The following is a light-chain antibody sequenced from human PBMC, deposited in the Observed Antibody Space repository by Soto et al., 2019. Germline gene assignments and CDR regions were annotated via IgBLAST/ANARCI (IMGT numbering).Light chain of an antibody. V-gene: IGLV2-14*03. CDR1: SSDVGGYDY. CDR2: DVS. Sequence: QSALTQPASVSGSAGQSITISCTGTSSDVGGYDYVSWYQHHPGKAPKLLIFDVSNRPSGVSNRFSGSKSGNTASLTISGLQAEDEADYYCCSYTTTNALGVFGGGTKLTVL. J-gene: IGLJ2*01. CDR3: CSYTTTNALGV.